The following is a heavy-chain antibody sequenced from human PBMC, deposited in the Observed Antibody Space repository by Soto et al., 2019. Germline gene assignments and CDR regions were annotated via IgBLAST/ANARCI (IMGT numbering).Heavy chain of an antibody. V-gene: IGHV5-51*01. CDR2: IYPSDSDT. J-gene: IGHJ4*02. CDR3: ARPANTVADHFDL. Sequence: LKISCQVSGYTFTIYWIGWVRQMPGKGLEWMGIIYPSDSDTRYSPSFQGQVTISADQSINTAYLQWDSLKASDTAIYYCARPANTVADHFDLWGQGTPVTVSS. D-gene: IGHD4-17*01. CDR1: GYTFTIYW.